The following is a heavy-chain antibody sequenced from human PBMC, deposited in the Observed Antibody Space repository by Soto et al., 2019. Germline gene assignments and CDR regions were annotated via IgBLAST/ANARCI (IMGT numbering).Heavy chain of an antibody. CDR2: IYHSGST. D-gene: IGHD2-2*02. Sequence: QLQLQESGSGLVKPSQTLSLTCAVSGGSISSGGYSWSWIRQPPGKGLEWIGYIYHSGSTYYNPYLKSRVTVSVDRSKNQVSLKLSSVTAADTAVYYCARAVPLQAAIWGNWFDHWGQGPLVPVSS. CDR3: ARAVPLQAAIWGNWFDH. J-gene: IGHJ5*02. CDR1: GGSISSGGYS. V-gene: IGHV4-30-2*01.